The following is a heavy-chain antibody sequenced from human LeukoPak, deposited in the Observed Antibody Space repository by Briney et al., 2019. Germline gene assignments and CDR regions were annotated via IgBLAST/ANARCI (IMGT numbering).Heavy chain of an antibody. CDR2: ITSSGGTM. CDR1: GFTFSSYA. V-gene: IGHV3-23*01. D-gene: IGHD3-3*01. CDR3: SKGGRLSWSAERDAFDI. Sequence: PGGPLRLSCAASGFTFSSYAISWVRQAPGKGLEWVSTITSSGGTMFYAASVKGRFTVSRDNPKNSLYLQMNSLRAEDMALYYCSKGGRLSWSAERDAFDIWGQGTMVTVSS. J-gene: IGHJ3*02.